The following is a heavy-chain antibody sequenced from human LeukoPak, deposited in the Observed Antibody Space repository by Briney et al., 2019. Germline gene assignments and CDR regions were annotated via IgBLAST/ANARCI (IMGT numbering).Heavy chain of an antibody. CDR2: LSYDGSNK. J-gene: IGHJ1*01. CDR3: AKGRFWRRKTDYHFLH. CDR1: GFTFSSYG. D-gene: IGHD3-3*02. Sequence: GRSLRLSCAASGFTFSSYGMHWVRQAPGKGLEWVAILSYDGSNKYYADSVKGRFTISRDSSKNTLYLQMNSLRAEDTAVYYCAKGRFWRRKTDYHFLHWGQGTLVTVSS. V-gene: IGHV3-30*18.